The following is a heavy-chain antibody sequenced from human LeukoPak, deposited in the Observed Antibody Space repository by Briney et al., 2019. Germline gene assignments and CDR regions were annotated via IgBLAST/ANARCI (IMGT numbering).Heavy chain of an antibody. CDR1: GYTFTSYG. CDR3: ARDWGLWFGTRTSGWYFDL. Sequence: GASVKVSCKASGYTFTSYGISWVRQAPGQGLEWMGWISAYNGNTNYTQKLQGRVPMTTDTSTSTAYMEVGSLRSDDTAVYYCARDWGLWFGTRTSGWYFDLWGRGTLVTVSS. J-gene: IGHJ2*01. CDR2: ISAYNGNT. V-gene: IGHV1-18*04. D-gene: IGHD3-10*01.